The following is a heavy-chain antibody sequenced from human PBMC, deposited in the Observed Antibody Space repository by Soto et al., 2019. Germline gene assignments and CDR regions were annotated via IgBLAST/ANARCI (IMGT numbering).Heavy chain of an antibody. CDR2: IWYDGRNK. D-gene: IGHD3-22*01. CDR3: ARDLSNSDRSGTY. V-gene: IGHV3-33*01. J-gene: IGHJ4*02. Sequence: GGSLRLSCAVSGFIFSSYGMHWARQAPGKGLEWVAVIWYDGRNKYYAVSVKGRFTISRDNSKDTLYLQMNSLRAEDTAVYFCARDLSNSDRSGTYWGQGTLVTVSS. CDR1: GFIFSSYG.